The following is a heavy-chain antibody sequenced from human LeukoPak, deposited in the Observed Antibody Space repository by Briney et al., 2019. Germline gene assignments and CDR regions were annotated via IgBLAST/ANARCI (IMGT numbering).Heavy chain of an antibody. CDR1: GFPFRAYG. CDR2: ISYDGSKR. Sequence: GGSLRLSCAVYGFPFRAYGMHWARQAPGKGLEWVAVISYDGSKRYHADSVRGRFTISRDNSKNMLYPQMNSLRDEDTALYYCAKDFLDTEQRNYNYYGMDVWGQGTTVTVSS. J-gene: IGHJ6*02. V-gene: IGHV3-30*18. D-gene: IGHD1-1*01. CDR3: AKDFLDTEQRNYNYYGMDV.